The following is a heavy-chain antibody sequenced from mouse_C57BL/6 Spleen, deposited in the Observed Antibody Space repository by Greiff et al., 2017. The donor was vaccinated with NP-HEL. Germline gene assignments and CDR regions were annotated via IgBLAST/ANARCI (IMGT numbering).Heavy chain of an antibody. CDR1: GFSLTSYG. J-gene: IGHJ3*01. CDR3: ASDLDYDGRGFAY. CDR2: IWGVGST. Sequence: VKLVESGPGLVAPSQSLSITCTVSGFSLTSYGVDWVRQSPGKGLEWLGVIWGVGSTNYNSALKSRLSISKDNSKSQVFLKMNSLQTDDTAMYYCASDLDYDGRGFAYWGQGTLVTVSA. D-gene: IGHD2-4*01. V-gene: IGHV2-6*01.